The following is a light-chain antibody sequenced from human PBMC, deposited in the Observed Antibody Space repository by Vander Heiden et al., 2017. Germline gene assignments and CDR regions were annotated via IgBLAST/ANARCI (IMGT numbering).Light chain of an antibody. V-gene: IGLV3-25*03. CDR3: QSADSSGTYVV. CDR2: KDS. Sequence: SYELTQPPSVSVAPGQTARITCSGHALPEQYADWYQQKPGQAPMLVIYKDSERPSGFPERFSGSSSGTTVTLTISGVQAEDEADYYCQSADSSGTYVVFGGGTKLTVL. CDR1: ALPEQY. J-gene: IGLJ2*01.